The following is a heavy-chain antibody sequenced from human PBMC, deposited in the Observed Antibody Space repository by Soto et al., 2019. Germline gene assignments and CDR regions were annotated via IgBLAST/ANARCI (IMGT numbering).Heavy chain of an antibody. Sequence: VASVKVSCKASGGTLSSYAISWVRQAPGQWLEWMGGIIPIFGTANYAQKFQGRVTITADESTSTAYMELSSLRSEDTAVYYCARGIGQQLVLLRYYYGMDVWGQGTTVTVSS. J-gene: IGHJ6*02. D-gene: IGHD6-13*01. V-gene: IGHV1-69*13. CDR2: IIPIFGTA. CDR3: ARGIGQQLVLLRYYYGMDV. CDR1: GGTLSSYA.